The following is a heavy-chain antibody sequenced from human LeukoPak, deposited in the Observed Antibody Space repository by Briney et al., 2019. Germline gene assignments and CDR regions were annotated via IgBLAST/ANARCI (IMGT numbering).Heavy chain of an antibody. Sequence: ASVKVSCKASGYTFTGYYMHWVRQAPGQGLEWMGRINPNSGGTNYAQKFQGRVTMTRDTSISTAYMELSRLRSDDTAGYYCARVGLAVGDLYLDYWGQGTLVTVSS. J-gene: IGHJ4*02. CDR1: GYTFTGYY. CDR2: INPNSGGT. V-gene: IGHV1-2*06. CDR3: ARVGLAVGDLYLDY. D-gene: IGHD6-19*01.